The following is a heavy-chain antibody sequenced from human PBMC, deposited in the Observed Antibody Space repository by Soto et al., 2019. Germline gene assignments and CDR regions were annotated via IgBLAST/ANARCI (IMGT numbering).Heavy chain of an antibody. CDR2: IYYSGIT. J-gene: IGHJ3*02. Sequence: QVQLQESGPGLVKPSETLSLTCTVSGGSISSYYWSWIRQPPGKGLEWIGYIYYSGITNYNPSLKSRVPISVDTSKNQFSLKLSSVTAADTAVYYCARLEYDYIWGSYRFTVPGAFDIWGQGTMVTVSS. CDR1: GGSISSYY. D-gene: IGHD3-16*02. CDR3: ARLEYDYIWGSYRFTVPGAFDI. V-gene: IGHV4-59*08.